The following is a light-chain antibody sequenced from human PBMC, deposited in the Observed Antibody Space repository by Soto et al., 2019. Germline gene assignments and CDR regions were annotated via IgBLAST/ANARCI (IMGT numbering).Light chain of an antibody. V-gene: IGLV2-14*01. CDR1: SSDGGHNKY. CDR2: KVS. Sequence: QSALTQPASVSGSPGQSITISCTGTSSDGGHNKYVSWYQQYPGKVPKLLINKVSNRPSGVSNRFSGSKSGNTASLTISGLLAEDEADYFCTSYTTLSNRVFGTGTKVTVL. J-gene: IGLJ1*01. CDR3: TSYTTLSNRV.